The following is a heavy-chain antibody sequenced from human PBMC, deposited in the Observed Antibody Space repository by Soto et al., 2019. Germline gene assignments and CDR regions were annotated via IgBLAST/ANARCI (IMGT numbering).Heavy chain of an antibody. CDR3: SRLAVAVNLDY. CDR2: IYWDDDK. Sequence: QITLKESGPTLVKPTQTLTLTCTFSGFSLSTSGVGVGWIRQPPGKALEWLALIYWDDDKRYSPSLKSRLTITKDTSKSPVVLTITNMDPVDTATYYCSRLAVAVNLDYWCQGTLVTVSS. CDR1: GFSLSTSGVG. V-gene: IGHV2-5*02. D-gene: IGHD6-19*01. J-gene: IGHJ4*02.